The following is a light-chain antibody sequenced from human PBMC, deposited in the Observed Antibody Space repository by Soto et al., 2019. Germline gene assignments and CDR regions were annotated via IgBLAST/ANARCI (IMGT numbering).Light chain of an antibody. CDR1: SSEVGSYNR. CDR2: EVS. V-gene: IGLV2-18*02. J-gene: IGLJ1*01. Sequence: QSVLTQPPSVSGSPGQSVAISCTGTSSEVGSYNRVSWYQQPPGAAPKLMIYEVSNRPSGVLDRFSGSKSGNTASLTFSGLQAEDEADYYCNSYTGSSAYVFGTGTKVTVL. CDR3: NSYTGSSAYV.